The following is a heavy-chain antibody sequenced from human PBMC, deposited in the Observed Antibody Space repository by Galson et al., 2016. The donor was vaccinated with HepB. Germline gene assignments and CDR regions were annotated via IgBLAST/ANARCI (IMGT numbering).Heavy chain of an antibody. D-gene: IGHD6-19*01. CDR3: AGSGREFDSHHFDV. V-gene: IGHV4-31*03. CDR1: GGSIXXXSYX. CDR2: VXXXGXX. J-gene: IGHJ2*01. Sequence: TLSLTCTVSGGSIXXXSYXXXWIXXXPGXXLEXXXHVXXXGXXXHDXXLKSRVXXSIDKSKKXFSLXXTSVTAPXTAIYYCAGSGREFDSHHFDVWGRGTLXTXSS.